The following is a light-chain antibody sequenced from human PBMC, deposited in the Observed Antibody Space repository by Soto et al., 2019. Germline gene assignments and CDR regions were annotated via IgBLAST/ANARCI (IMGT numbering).Light chain of an antibody. CDR2: AAS. CDR1: QSISNY. J-gene: IGKJ5*01. CDR3: QQRYSTSIT. Sequence: DIQMTQSPSSLSASVGDRVTITCRASQSISNYLNWYQQKPGKAPKLLIYAASSLQSGVPSRFSGSGSGTDFTLTISSLQPEDFATYYCQQRYSTSITFGQGTRLEIK. V-gene: IGKV1-39*01.